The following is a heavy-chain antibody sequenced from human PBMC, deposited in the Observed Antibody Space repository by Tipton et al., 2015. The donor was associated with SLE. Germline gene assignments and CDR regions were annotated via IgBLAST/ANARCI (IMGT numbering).Heavy chain of an antibody. D-gene: IGHD6-19*01. Sequence: TLSLTCTVSGGSISSSSYYWGWIRQPPGKGLEWIGSIYYSGSTYYNPSLKSRVTISVDSSKSQFSLQLSSVTAADTAVYYCARQEAVAGTDYWGQGTLVTVSS. CDR3: ARQEAVAGTDY. V-gene: IGHV4-39*01. J-gene: IGHJ4*02. CDR1: GGSISSSSYY. CDR2: IYYSGST.